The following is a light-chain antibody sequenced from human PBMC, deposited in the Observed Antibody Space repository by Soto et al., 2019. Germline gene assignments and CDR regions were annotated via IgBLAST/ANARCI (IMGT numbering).Light chain of an antibody. J-gene: IGKJ2*01. Sequence: VLRQSPGTLSLSPGERATLSCRASQNVNNNYLAWYQQKPGQAPRLLIYGASNRATGIPGRFSGSGSGTDFTLTISRLEPEDFAVFYCQQYADSPSTFGQGTKLQSK. CDR2: GAS. CDR3: QQYADSPST. CDR1: QNVNNNY. V-gene: IGKV3-20*01.